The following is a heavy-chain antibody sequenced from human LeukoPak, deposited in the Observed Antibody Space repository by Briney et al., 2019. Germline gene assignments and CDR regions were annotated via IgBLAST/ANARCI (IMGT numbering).Heavy chain of an antibody. CDR2: ISSSGSTI. CDR1: GFTFSSYE. CDR3: ARGDRIAVAGTYYYYGMDV. D-gene: IGHD6-19*01. Sequence: GGSLRLSCAASGFTFSSYEMNWVRQAPGKGLEWVSYISSSGSTIYYADSVKGRFTISRVNAKNSLYLHMNSLRAEDTAVYSCARGDRIAVAGTYYYYGMDVWGQGTTVTVSS. J-gene: IGHJ6*02. V-gene: IGHV3-48*03.